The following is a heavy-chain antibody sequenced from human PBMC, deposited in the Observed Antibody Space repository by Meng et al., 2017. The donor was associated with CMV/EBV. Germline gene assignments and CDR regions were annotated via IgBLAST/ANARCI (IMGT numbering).Heavy chain of an antibody. V-gene: IGHV3-30*02. J-gene: IGHJ6*02. CDR2: IRYDGSNK. Sequence: GESLKISCAASGFTFSSYWMSWVRQAPGKGLEWVAFIRYDGSNKYYADSVKGRFTISRDNSKNTLYLQMNSLRAEDTAVYYCAKDSNCGGDCYSDYYYGMDVWGQGTTVTVSS. CDR1: GFTFSSYW. CDR3: AKDSNCGGDCYSDYYYGMDV. D-gene: IGHD2-21*01.